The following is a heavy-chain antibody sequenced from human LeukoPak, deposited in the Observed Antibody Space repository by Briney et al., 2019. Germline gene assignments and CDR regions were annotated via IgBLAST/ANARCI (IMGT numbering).Heavy chain of an antibody. V-gene: IGHV4-39*01. J-gene: IGHJ4*02. CDR3: AQSGYRFLVDY. CDR2: MSYSGTT. CDR1: GGSISSSGYY. D-gene: IGHD5-18*01. Sequence: PAETLSLTCTVSGGSISSSGYYWGWIRQSPGKGREWIASMSYSGTTYYNPSLKSRVTISVDTPRNGFSLKLSSVTAADTAVYYCAQSGYRFLVDYWGQGTLVRVSS.